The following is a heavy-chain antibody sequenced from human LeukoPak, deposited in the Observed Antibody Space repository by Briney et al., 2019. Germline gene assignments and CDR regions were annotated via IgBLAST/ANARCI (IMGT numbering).Heavy chain of an antibody. J-gene: IGHJ6*03. CDR1: GFIFNNYW. CDR2: IKQDGSEK. CDR3: ARRNVMVQPPYHYYYMDV. D-gene: IGHD2/OR15-2a*01. Sequence: GGSLRLSCAASGFIFNNYWMNWVRQAPGKGLEWVANIKQDGSEKYYVDSVKGRFTISRDNAKNSLYLQMNSLRAEDTAVYYCARRNVMVQPPYHYYYMDVWGTGTTVTVSS. V-gene: IGHV3-7*01.